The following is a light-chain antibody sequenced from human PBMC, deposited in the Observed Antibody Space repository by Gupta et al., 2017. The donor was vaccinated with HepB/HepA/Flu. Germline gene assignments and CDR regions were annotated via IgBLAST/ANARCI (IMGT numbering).Light chain of an antibody. J-gene: IGKJ2*01. CDR3: QQSYSTPYT. CDR2: AAS. CDR1: QNIINY. Sequence: DIQMTQSPSSLSAPVGDRITITCRASQNIINYLNWYKQTPGKAPNLLIYAASTLQSGVPSRFSGSGSGTDFTLTITSLHPDDFATYYCQQSYSTPYTFGQGAKLEIK. V-gene: IGKV1-39*01.